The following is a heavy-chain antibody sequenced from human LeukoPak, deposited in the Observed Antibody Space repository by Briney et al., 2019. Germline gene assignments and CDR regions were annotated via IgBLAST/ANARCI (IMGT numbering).Heavy chain of an antibody. CDR2: ISSSSSYI. Sequence: GGSLRLSCAASGLTFSSYSMNWVRRAPGKGLEWVSSISSSSSYIYYADSVKGRFTISRDNAKNSLYLQMNSLRAEDTAVYYCARRYDKHAFDIWGQGTMVTVSS. V-gene: IGHV3-21*01. CDR3: ARRYDKHAFDI. CDR1: GLTFSSYS. D-gene: IGHD2-15*01. J-gene: IGHJ3*02.